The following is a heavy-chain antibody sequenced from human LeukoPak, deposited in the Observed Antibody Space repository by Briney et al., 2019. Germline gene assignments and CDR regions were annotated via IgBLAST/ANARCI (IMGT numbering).Heavy chain of an antibody. CDR1: GGTFSSYA. D-gene: IGHD2-8*01. CDR3: ARMVYAIIQGEYNWFDP. J-gene: IGHJ5*02. Sequence: ASVKVSCKASGGTFSSYAISWVRQAPGQGLEWMGRIIPIFGIANYAQKFQGRVTITADKSTSTAYMELSSLRSEDTAVYYCARMVYAIIQGEYNWFDPWGQGTLVTVSS. CDR2: IIPIFGIA. V-gene: IGHV1-69*04.